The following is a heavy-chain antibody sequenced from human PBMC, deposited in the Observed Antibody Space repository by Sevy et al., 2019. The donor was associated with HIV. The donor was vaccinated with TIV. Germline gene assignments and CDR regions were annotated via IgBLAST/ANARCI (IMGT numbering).Heavy chain of an antibody. V-gene: IGHV3-7*03. Sequence: GGSLRHSCAASGFTFSSYWMSWVRQAPGKGLEWVANIKQDGSEKYYVDSVKGRFTISRDNAKNSLYLQMNSLRAEDTAVYYCARDPGYYGSGSYPYYYYMDVWGKGTTVTVSS. CDR1: GFTFSSYW. J-gene: IGHJ6*03. CDR2: IKQDGSEK. CDR3: ARDPGYYGSGSYPYYYYMDV. D-gene: IGHD3-10*01.